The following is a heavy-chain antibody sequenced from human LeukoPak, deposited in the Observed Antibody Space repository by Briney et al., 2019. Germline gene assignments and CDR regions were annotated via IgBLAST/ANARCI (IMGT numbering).Heavy chain of an antibody. V-gene: IGHV1-2*02. CDR3: ARYVMGLGF. CDR2: INPNSGGT. J-gene: IGHJ4*02. D-gene: IGHD2-8*01. CDR1: GYTFTGYY. Sequence: GASVKVSCKASGYTFTGYYVHWVRQAPEQGLEWMGWINPNSGGTNYAQKFQGRVTMTRDTSISTAYMELSRLRSDDTAVYYCARYVMGLGFWGQGTLVTVSS.